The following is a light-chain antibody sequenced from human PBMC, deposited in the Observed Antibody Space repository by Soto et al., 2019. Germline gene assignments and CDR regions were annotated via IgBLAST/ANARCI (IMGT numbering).Light chain of an antibody. CDR2: EVS. CDR3: SSYTSTSTRV. CDR1: SSYVGGYNY. V-gene: IGLV2-14*01. J-gene: IGLJ1*01. Sequence: QSMVTHPAFVSGSPGQSVTISFTGTSSYVGGYNYVSWYQHPPGKAPKLMISEVSNRPSGVSNRFSGSKSGKTASLTISGIQAEDEADYYCSSYTSTSTRVFGIWTKVPVL.